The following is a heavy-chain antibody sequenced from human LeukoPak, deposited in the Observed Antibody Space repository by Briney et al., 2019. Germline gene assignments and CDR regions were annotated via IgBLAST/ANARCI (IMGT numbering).Heavy chain of an antibody. J-gene: IGHJ4*02. CDR3: ARDRRERSTYYDILTGYITYWNFDY. CDR2: IRYDGSNK. V-gene: IGHV3-30*02. CDR1: GFTFSSYG. D-gene: IGHD3-9*01. Sequence: GGSLRLSCAASGFTFSSYGMHWVRQAPGKGLEWVAFIRYDGSNKYYADSVKGRFTISRDNSKNTLYLQMNSLRAEDTAVYYCARDRRERSTYYDILTGYITYWNFDYWGQGTLVTVSS.